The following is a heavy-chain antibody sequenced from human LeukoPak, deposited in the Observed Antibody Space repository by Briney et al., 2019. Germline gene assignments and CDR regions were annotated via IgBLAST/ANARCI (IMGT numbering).Heavy chain of an antibody. CDR1: GFTFSSYA. D-gene: IGHD1-14*01. J-gene: IGHJ4*02. Sequence: AGGSLRLSCAASGFTFSSYAMSWARQAPGKGLEWVLAISGSGGSTYYADSVKGRFTISRDNSKNTLYLQMNSLRPEDTAVYYCAKKYKGGQYHFDYWGQGALITVSS. CDR3: AKKYKGGQYHFDY. V-gene: IGHV3-23*01. CDR2: ISGSGGST.